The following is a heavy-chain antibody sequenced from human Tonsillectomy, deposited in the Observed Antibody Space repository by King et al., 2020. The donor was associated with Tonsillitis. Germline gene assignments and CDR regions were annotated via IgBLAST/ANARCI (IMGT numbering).Heavy chain of an antibody. CDR3: ARGLSVYYYDSYGYFSGSFDY. V-gene: IGHV1-24*01. Sequence: QLVQSGAEVKKPGASVKVSCKVSGYTLSELSMHWVRQASGKGLEWMGGFNPEDGETIYAQKLQGRVTLTEDTSTDTAYMELSSLRSEDTAVYYCARGLSVYYYDSYGYFSGSFDYGGQGTLATV. CDR2: FNPEDGET. CDR1: GYTLSELS. D-gene: IGHD3-22*01. J-gene: IGHJ4*02.